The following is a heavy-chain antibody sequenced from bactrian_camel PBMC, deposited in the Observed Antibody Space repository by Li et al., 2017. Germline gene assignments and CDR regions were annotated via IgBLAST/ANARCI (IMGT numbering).Heavy chain of an antibody. V-gene: IGHV3S6*01. CDR3: AADAFGGSWSFSPNDYKT. D-gene: IGHD7*01. J-gene: IGHJ4*01. CDR2: IDDDGAT. CDR1: GRPGSNGC. Sequence: HVQLVESGGGPVQAGGSLSLSFAVSGRPGSNGCMGWLRQGPGKEREGVAVIDDDGATIYGDSVKGRVTISKGNGRLTLYLQMDSLKPEDTAMYYCAADAFGGSWSFSPNDYKTWGQGTQVTVS.